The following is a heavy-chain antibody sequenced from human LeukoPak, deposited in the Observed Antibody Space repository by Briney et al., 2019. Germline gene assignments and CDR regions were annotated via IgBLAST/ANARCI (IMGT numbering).Heavy chain of an antibody. CDR2: ISSSRSII. V-gene: IGHV3-48*04. CDR1: GFTFSSYG. D-gene: IGHD5-24*01. J-gene: IGHJ3*02. Sequence: GGSLRLSCAASGFTFSSYGMSWVRQAPGKGLEWVSYISSSRSIIYYADSMKGRFTISRANAKNSLYLQMNSLRAEDTAVYYCARDGYNFFAFDIWGQGTMVTVSS. CDR3: ARDGYNFFAFDI.